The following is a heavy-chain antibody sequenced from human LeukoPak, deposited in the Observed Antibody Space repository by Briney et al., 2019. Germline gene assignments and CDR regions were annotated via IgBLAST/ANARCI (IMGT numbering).Heavy chain of an antibody. CDR1: GGSFSGYY. D-gene: IGHD6-13*01. CDR3: ARAGAAAGHFDY. CDR2: INHSGST. J-gene: IGHJ4*02. Sequence: SETLSLTCAVYGGSFSGYYWSWIRQPPGKGLEWIGEINHSGSTNYNPSLKSRVTISVDTSKNQFSLKLSSVTAADTAVYYCARAGAAAGHFDYWGQGTLVTVSS. V-gene: IGHV4-34*01.